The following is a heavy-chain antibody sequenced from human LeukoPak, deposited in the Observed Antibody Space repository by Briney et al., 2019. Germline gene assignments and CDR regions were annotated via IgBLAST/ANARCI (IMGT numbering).Heavy chain of an antibody. D-gene: IGHD3-22*01. J-gene: IGHJ3*02. Sequence: GASVKVSCKASGHTFTGYYMHWVRQAPGQGLEWMGWINPNSGGTNYAQKFQGRVTMTRDTSISTAYMELSRLRSDDTAVYYCARSDQYYYDSSGQNHDAFDIWGQGTMVTVSS. CDR3: ARSDQYYYDSSGQNHDAFDI. V-gene: IGHV1-2*02. CDR2: INPNSGGT. CDR1: GHTFTGYY.